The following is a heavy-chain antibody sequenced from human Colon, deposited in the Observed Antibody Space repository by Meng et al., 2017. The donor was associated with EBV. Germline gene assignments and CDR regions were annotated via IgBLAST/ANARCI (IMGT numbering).Heavy chain of an antibody. J-gene: IGHJ4*02. D-gene: IGHD6-19*01. CDR2: IYYSRST. V-gene: IGHV4-31*03. Sequence: QVRVQESGPGLGKPSQTLSLNFSVLGGTVSIGGYSWNWIRQHPGKGLEWFGHIYYSRSTFYNPSLKKRVIISIDTSKNQFSLNLRSVTAADTAVYYCARVSSGWDYFDYWGQGTLVTVSS. CDR3: ARVSSGWDYFDY. CDR1: GGTVSIGGYS.